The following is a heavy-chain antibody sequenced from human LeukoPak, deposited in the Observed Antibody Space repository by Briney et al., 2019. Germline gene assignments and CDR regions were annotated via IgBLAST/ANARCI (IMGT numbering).Heavy chain of an antibody. Sequence: PGGSLRLSCSGSGFTFSDYFMNWIRQTPGKGLEWISYISSSGGNIKYADSVQGRFTISRDNAKKSLYLQMNSLRAEDTAVYYCARAVGSGYYYATNWYFDLWGRGTLVTVSS. D-gene: IGHD3-22*01. J-gene: IGHJ2*01. V-gene: IGHV3-11*04. CDR1: GFTFSDYF. CDR3: ARAVGSGYYYATNWYFDL. CDR2: ISSSGGNI.